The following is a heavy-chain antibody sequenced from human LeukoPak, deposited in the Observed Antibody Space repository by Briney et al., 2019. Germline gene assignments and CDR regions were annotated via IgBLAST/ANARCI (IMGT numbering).Heavy chain of an antibody. Sequence: GGSQRLSCSASGFTFGDCSMSRFRQAPGKGLEWVGFIRNKAYGGTAEYAASVKGRFTISRDDSESIAYLQMDSLKTEDTAVYYCSREVRYFDWFQADYWGQGTLVTVSS. D-gene: IGHD3-9*01. V-gene: IGHV3-49*03. CDR2: IRNKAYGGTA. J-gene: IGHJ4*02. CDR3: SREVRYFDWFQADY. CDR1: GFTFGDCS.